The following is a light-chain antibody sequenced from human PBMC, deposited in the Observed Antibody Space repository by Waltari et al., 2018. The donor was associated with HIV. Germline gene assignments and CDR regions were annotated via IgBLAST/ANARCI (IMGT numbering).Light chain of an antibody. CDR1: SSDVGGYNY. V-gene: IGLV2-14*03. CDR3: SSYTSSRSYV. CDR2: AVS. Sequence: SALTQPASVSGSPGPSITISCTGTSSDVGGYNYFSWYQQHPGKAPKLMIYAVSNRPSGVSNRFSGSKSGNTASLTISGLQAEDEADYYCSSYTSSRSYVFGTGTGVTV. J-gene: IGLJ1*01.